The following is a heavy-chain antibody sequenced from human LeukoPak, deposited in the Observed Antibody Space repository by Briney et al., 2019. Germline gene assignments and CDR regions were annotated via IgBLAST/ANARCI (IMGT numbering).Heavy chain of an antibody. CDR1: GGSIGSYY. D-gene: IGHD2-15*01. J-gene: IGHJ4*02. CDR2: IYNSGST. Sequence: SETLSLTCTVSGGSIGSYYWNWIRQPPGKGLEWIGYIYNSGSTKYNPSLKSRVTISEDTFNSQFSLKLSSVTAADTAVFYCARDRGFCSGGSCGNFDHWGQGNLVPVSS. V-gene: IGHV4-59*01. CDR3: ARDRGFCSGGSCGNFDH.